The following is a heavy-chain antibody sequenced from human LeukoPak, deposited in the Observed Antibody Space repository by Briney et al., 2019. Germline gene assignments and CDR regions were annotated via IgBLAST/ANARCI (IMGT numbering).Heavy chain of an antibody. D-gene: IGHD2-21*02. V-gene: IGHV4-31*03. Sequence: SETLSLTCTVSGGSISSGGYYWSWIRQHPGKGLEWIGYIYYSGSTYYNPSLKSRVTISVDTSKNQFSLKLSSVTAADTAVNYCASWDYYCGGDCRFDYWGQGTLVTVSS. CDR3: ASWDYYCGGDCRFDY. J-gene: IGHJ4*02. CDR2: IYYSGST. CDR1: GGSISSGGYY.